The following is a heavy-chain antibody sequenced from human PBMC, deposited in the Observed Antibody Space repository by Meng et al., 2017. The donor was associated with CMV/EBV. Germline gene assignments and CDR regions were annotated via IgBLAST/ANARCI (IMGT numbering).Heavy chain of an antibody. D-gene: IGHD3-16*02. CDR3: ARDHDYVWGSYH. CDR2: IKQDGSEK. CDR1: GFTFSSYW. V-gene: IGHV3-7*01. Sequence: GESLKISCAASGFTFSSYWMSWVRPAPGKGLEWVPNIKQDGSEKYYVDSVKGRFTITRDNAKNPPYLQMNSLRAEDTAVYYCARDHDYVWGSYHWGQGTLVTVSS. J-gene: IGHJ4*02.